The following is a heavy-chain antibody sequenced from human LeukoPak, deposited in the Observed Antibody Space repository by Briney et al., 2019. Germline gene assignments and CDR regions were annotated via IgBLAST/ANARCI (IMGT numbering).Heavy chain of an antibody. Sequence: GGSLRLSCAASGFTFSSYAMHWVRQAPGKGLEWVAVISYDGSNKYYADSVKGRFTISRDNSKNTLYLQMNSLRAEDTAVYYCARDKYSNSWYHPGALDYWGQGTLVTVSS. J-gene: IGHJ4*02. CDR1: GFTFSSYA. CDR3: ARDKYSNSWYHPGALDY. CDR2: ISYDGSNK. D-gene: IGHD6-13*01. V-gene: IGHV3-30-3*01.